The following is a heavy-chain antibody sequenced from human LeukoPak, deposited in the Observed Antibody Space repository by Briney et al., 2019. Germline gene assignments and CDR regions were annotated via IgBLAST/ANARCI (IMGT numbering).Heavy chain of an antibody. CDR1: GFTFSKSA. CDR2: ISYDGSNK. D-gene: IGHD3-10*01. CDR3: ARGWFGELFDY. J-gene: IGHJ4*02. V-gene: IGHV3-30-3*01. Sequence: GGSLRLSCAASGFTFSKSAMHWVRQAPGKGLEWVAVISYDGSNKYYGDSVKGRFTISRDNSKNTLYLQMDSLRAEDTAVYYCARGWFGELFDYWGQGTLVTVSS.